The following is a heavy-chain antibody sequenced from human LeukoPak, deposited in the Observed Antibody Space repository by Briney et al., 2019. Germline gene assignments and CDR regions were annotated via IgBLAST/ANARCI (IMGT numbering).Heavy chain of an antibody. V-gene: IGHV3-53*01. CDR3: ARNSAFDY. Sequence: GGSLRLSRAASGFTVSSNYMSWVRQAPGKGLEWISIIYTGGTTYYADSVKGRFTISRDTSKNTLYLQMNSLRVEDTAVYYCARNSAFDYWGQGTLVTVSS. CDR2: IYTGGTT. J-gene: IGHJ4*02. D-gene: IGHD1-1*01. CDR1: GFTVSSNY.